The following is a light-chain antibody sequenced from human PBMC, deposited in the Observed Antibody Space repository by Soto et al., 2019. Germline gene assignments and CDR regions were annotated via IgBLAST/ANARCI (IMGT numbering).Light chain of an antibody. V-gene: IGKV3-20*01. CDR2: GAS. J-gene: IGKJ4*01. CDR3: QQYGSSPLT. Sequence: EIVLTQSPGTLSLSPGERATLSCRASQSVSSSYLAWYQQKPGQAPRLLIYGASSRATGIPDRFSGSGSGRGLGVGSGGVGGGGWGVYYCQQYGSSPLTFGGGTKVEIK. CDR1: QSVSSSY.